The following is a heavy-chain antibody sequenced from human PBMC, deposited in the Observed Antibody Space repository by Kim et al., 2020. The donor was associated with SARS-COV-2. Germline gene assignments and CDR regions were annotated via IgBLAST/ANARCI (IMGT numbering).Heavy chain of an antibody. V-gene: IGHV3-74*01. Sequence: YADSVTGRLTISRDNAKNTLYLQMSSLRAEDTAVYYCARRHFSSGWYYFDYWGQGTLVTVSP. CDR3: ARRHFSSGWYYFDY. J-gene: IGHJ4*02. D-gene: IGHD6-19*01.